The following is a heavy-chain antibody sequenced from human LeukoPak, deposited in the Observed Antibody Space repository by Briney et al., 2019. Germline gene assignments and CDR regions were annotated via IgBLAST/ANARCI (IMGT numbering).Heavy chain of an antibody. CDR1: GGTFSSCA. CDR2: IIPIFGTA. V-gene: IGHV1-69*06. J-gene: IGHJ5*02. Sequence: SVKVSCKASGGTFSSCAISWVRQAPGQGLEWMGGIIPIFGTANYAQKFQGRVTITADKSTSTAYMELSSLRSEDTAVYYCARVVATIYSWFDPWGQGTLVTVSS. D-gene: IGHD5-12*01. CDR3: ARVVATIYSWFDP.